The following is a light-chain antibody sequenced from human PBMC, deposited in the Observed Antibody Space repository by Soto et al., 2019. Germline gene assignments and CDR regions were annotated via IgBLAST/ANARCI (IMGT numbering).Light chain of an antibody. CDR1: QCISSY. V-gene: IGKV1-8*01. Sequence: AIRMTQSPSSLAAATGDRVTITCRASQCISSYLAWYQQKPGKAPKLLIYAASTLQRGVPSRFSGSGSGTDFTLTISCLESEDFATYYCQQYYSYPPYTFGQGTKLEIK. CDR2: AAS. J-gene: IGKJ2*01. CDR3: QQYYSYPPYT.